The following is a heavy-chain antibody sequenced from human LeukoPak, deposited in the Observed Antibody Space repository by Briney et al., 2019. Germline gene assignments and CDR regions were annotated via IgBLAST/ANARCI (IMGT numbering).Heavy chain of an antibody. CDR3: ARDHAGAYCGGDCYSGGSPY. D-gene: IGHD2-21*02. J-gene: IGHJ4*02. Sequence: ASVKVPCKASGYTFTSYYMHWVRQAPGQGLEWMGIINPSGGSTSYSQKFQGRVTMTRDTSTSTVYMELSSLRSEDTAVYYCARDHAGAYCGGDCYSGGSPYWGQGTLVTVSS. CDR2: INPSGGST. V-gene: IGHV1-46*01. CDR1: GYTFTSYY.